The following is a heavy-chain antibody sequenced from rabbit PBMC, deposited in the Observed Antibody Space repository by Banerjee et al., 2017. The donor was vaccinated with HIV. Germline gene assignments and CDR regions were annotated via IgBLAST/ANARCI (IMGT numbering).Heavy chain of an antibody. CDR3: ARRGAGAAGDNYATGDAFDP. D-gene: IGHD6-1*01. J-gene: IGHJ2*01. CDR2: IYAGSSGST. V-gene: IGHV1S45*01. CDR1: GFSFSSGYW. Sequence: QEQLEESVGDLVKPEGSLTLTCTASGFSFSSGYWICWVRQAPGKGLEWIACIYAGSSGSTYYASWAKGRFTISKTSSTTVTLQMTSLTAADTATYFCARRGAGAAGDNYATGDAFDPWGQGTLVTVS.